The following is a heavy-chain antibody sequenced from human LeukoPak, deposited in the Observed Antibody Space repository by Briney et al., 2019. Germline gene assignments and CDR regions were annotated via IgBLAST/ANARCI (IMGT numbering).Heavy chain of an antibody. CDR3: ARVLAEVVAVSYYFDY. V-gene: IGHV3-53*01. D-gene: IGHD2-15*01. J-gene: IGHJ4*02. CDR1: GFTVSSNY. CDR2: IYSGGST. Sequence: GGSLRLSCAASGFTVSSNYMSWVRQAPGKGLEWVSAIYSGGSTYYADSVKGRFTISRDNSKNSLYLQMNSLRAEDTAVYHCARVLAEVVAVSYYFDYWGQGTLVTVSS.